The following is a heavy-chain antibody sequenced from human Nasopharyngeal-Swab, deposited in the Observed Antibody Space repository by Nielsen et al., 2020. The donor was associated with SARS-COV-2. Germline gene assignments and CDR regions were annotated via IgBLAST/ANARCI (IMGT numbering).Heavy chain of an antibody. D-gene: IGHD2-2*03. Sequence: GEPLKISCAASGFTFSSYDMHWVRQATGKGLEWVSAIGTAGDTYYPGSVKGRFTISRENAKNSLYLQMNSLRAGDTAVYYCARAVGYCSSTSCYYYYGMDVWGQGTTVTVSS. CDR2: IGTAGDT. J-gene: IGHJ6*02. V-gene: IGHV3-13*04. CDR3: ARAVGYCSSTSCYYYYGMDV. CDR1: GFTFSSYD.